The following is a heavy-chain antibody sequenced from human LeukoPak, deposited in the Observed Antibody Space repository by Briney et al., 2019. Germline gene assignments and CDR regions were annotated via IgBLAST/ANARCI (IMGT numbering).Heavy chain of an antibody. CDR2: IYPGDSDT. D-gene: IGHD2-21*02. CDR1: GYSSTSYW. CDR3: ARQLAYCGGDCYQRPHYYYGMDI. V-gene: IGHV5-51*01. Sequence: GESLKISCKGSGYSSTSYWIGWVRQMPGKGLEWMGIIYPGDSDTRYSPSFQGQVTISADKSISTAYLQWSSLKASDTAMYYCARQLAYCGGDCYQRPHYYYGMDIWGQGTTVTVSS. J-gene: IGHJ6*02.